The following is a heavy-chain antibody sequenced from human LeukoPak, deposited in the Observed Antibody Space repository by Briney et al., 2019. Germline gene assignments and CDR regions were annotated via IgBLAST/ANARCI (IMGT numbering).Heavy chain of an antibody. CDR1: EFSVGSNY. D-gene: IGHD2-21*01. CDR3: ARERDSAGDYYYYYMDV. V-gene: IGHV3-53*01. J-gene: IGHJ6*03. CDR2: IYSGGST. Sequence: GGSLRLSCAASEFSVGSNYMTWVRQAPGKGLEWVSLIYSGGSTYYADSVKGRFTISRDNSKNTLYLQMNSLRAEDTAVYYCARERDSAGDYYYYYMDVWGKGTTVTISS.